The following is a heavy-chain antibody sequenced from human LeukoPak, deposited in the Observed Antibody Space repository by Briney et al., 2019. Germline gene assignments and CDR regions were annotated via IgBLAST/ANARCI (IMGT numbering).Heavy chain of an antibody. Sequence: ASVKVSCKPSGYTFSLYGINWVRQAPGEGLEWMGWISGYNGHANYAQKFQGRVTLTTDASANTAYMELRSLRSDDTAVYYCARAWLRRKYYYYMDVWGKGTTVTVSS. CDR3: ARAWLRRKYYYYMDV. V-gene: IGHV1-18*01. CDR2: ISGYNGHA. CDR1: GYTFSLYG. D-gene: IGHD5-12*01. J-gene: IGHJ6*03.